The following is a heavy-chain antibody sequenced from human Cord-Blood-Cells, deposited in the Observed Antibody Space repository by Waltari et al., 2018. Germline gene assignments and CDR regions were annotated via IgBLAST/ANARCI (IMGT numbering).Heavy chain of an antibody. CDR1: GGSFSGYY. V-gene: IGHV4-34*01. CDR2: INHSGST. CDR3: ARGPITMVRGVIPYY. Sequence: QVQLQQWGAGLLKPSETLSLTCAVYGGSFSGYYWRWIRPPPGKGLEWIGEINHSGSTNYNPSLKSRVTISVDTSKNQFSLKLSSVTAADTAVYYCARGPITMVRGVIPYYWGQGTLVTVSS. D-gene: IGHD3-10*01. J-gene: IGHJ4*02.